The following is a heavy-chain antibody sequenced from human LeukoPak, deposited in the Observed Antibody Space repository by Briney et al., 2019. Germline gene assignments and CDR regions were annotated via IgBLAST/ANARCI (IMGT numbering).Heavy chain of an antibody. CDR3: AKVLSDSSGYGGYYFDY. D-gene: IGHD3-22*01. Sequence: GGSLRLSCVASGFTFSNYAMSWVRQSPGKGLEWVSAISGGGGSTYYADSVKGRLTISRDNSKNTLYLQMNSLRAEDTAVYYCAKVLSDSSGYGGYYFDYWGQGTLVTVSS. CDR1: GFTFSNYA. V-gene: IGHV3-23*01. CDR2: ISGGGGST. J-gene: IGHJ4*02.